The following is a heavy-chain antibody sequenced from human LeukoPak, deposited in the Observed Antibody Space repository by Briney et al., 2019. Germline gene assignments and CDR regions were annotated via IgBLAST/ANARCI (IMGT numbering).Heavy chain of an antibody. CDR3: ARGRRSGRVGRYYYYYMDV. D-gene: IGHD3-10*01. J-gene: IGHJ6*03. V-gene: IGHV1-18*01. CDR2: ISTYNGNT. CDR1: GYTFTSYG. Sequence: GASVKVSCKTSGYTFTSYGISWVRQAPGQGLEWMGWISTYNGNTNYAQKLQGRVTMTTDTSTSTAYMELRSLRSDDTAVYYCARGRRSGRVGRYYYYYMDVWGKGTTVTVSS.